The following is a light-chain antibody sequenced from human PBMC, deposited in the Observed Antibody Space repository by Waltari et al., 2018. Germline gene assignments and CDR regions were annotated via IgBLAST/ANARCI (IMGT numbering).Light chain of an antibody. CDR2: EIS. CDR1: TSNVSIIHL. Sequence: QSALTQPASVSGSPGQSITISCTTVTSNVSIIHLFPWYQHHPGRNPRLLIYEISQRPSGISNRFSGSKSGNTASLTISGLQPEDEADYFCCSFAGYGIYVFGSGTQVSVL. CDR3: CSFAGYGIYV. V-gene: IGLV2-23*02. J-gene: IGLJ1*01.